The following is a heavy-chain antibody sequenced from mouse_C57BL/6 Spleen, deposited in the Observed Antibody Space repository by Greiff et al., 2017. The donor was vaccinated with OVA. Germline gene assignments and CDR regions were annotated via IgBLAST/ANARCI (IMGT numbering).Heavy chain of an antibody. CDR2: ISDGGSYT. V-gene: IGHV5-4*01. CDR3: ARDHTVNFDY. CDR1: GFTFSSYA. J-gene: IGHJ2*01. D-gene: IGHD1-1*01. Sequence: EVQVVESGGGLVKPGGSLKLSCAASGFTFSSYAMSWVRQTPEKRLEWVATISDGGSYTYYPDNVKGRFTISRDNAKNNLYLQMSHLKSEDTAMYYCARDHTVNFDYWGQGTTLTVSS.